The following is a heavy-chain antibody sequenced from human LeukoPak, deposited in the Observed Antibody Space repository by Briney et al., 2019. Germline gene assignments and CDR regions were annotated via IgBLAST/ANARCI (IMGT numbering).Heavy chain of an antibody. CDR3: ARDPSDVNALDL. J-gene: IGHJ3*01. CDR1: RYTFTTYY. Sequence: ASVSVSRKGSRYTFTTYYMHWVRQPPGQGLEGVGIVNPSVGSTTYAQGFQGRVTISSDTSTSTLHLELSSLRSEDTAVYYCARDPSDVNALDLWGQGTMVTVSS. V-gene: IGHV1-46*01. CDR2: VNPSVGST. D-gene: IGHD2-2*01.